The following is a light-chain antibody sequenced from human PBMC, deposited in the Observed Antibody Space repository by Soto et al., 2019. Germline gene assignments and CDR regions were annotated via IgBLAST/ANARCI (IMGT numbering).Light chain of an antibody. CDR1: QSVSSY. V-gene: IGKV3-11*01. CDR2: DAS. CDR3: QHRSNWPLT. J-gene: IGKJ4*01. Sequence: EIVLTQSPATLSLSPGETATLSCRASQSVSSYLAWYQQKPGQAPRLLIYDASNRATGIPARFSGSGSWTDFTLTISSLEPEDFAVYYCQHRSNWPLTFGGGTKVEIK.